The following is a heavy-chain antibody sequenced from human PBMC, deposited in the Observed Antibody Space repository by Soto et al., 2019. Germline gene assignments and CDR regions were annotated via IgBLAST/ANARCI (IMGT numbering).Heavy chain of an antibody. Sequence: QVQLVESGGGVVQPGRSLRLSCAASGFTLSNYTVHWVRQAPVKGLEWVALISYDGSNKYYADSVKGRFTISRDNSKNTLYLQMNSLRAEDTAVYYCARGSSKEFDYWGQGTLVTVSS. V-gene: IGHV3-30-3*01. D-gene: IGHD3-10*01. CDR2: ISYDGSNK. CDR1: GFTLSNYT. CDR3: ARGSSKEFDY. J-gene: IGHJ4*02.